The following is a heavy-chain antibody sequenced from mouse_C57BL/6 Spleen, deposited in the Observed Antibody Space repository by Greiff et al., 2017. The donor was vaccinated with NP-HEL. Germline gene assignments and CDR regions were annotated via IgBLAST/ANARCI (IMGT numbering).Heavy chain of an antibody. CDR3: VLYDYDGFAY. J-gene: IGHJ3*01. Sequence: VQLHQSGAELVKPGASVKMSCKASGYTFTTYPIEWMKQNHGKSLEWIGNFHPYNDDTKYNEKFKGKATLTVEKASSTVYLELSLLTSDDSAVYYCVLYDYDGFAYWGQGTLVTVSA. CDR2: FHPYNDDT. V-gene: IGHV1-47*01. CDR1: GYTFTTYP. D-gene: IGHD2-4*01.